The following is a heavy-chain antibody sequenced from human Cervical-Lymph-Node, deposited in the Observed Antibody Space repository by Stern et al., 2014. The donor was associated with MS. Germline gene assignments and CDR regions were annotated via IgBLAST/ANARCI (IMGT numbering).Heavy chain of an antibody. CDR2: LYWDDEK. CDR3: AHRSTSVAGAWAS. V-gene: IGHV2-5*02. D-gene: IGHD1-26*01. J-gene: IGHJ4*02. Sequence: QVTLRESGPTLVKPTQTLTLTCDFSGFSLTTSGVGVGWIRQPPGKALEWLAILYWDDEKRYSQSLKNRLSIITDTAKNQLILTMTTMDPVDSGTYYCAHRSTSVAGAWASWGQGILVVVSS. CDR1: GFSLTTSGVG.